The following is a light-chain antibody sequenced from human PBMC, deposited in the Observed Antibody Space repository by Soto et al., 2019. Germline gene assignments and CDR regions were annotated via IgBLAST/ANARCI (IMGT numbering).Light chain of an antibody. CDR2: DAS. V-gene: IGKV1-5*01. CDR3: QQYNDYIT. CDR1: QSISSW. Sequence: DIQMTQSPSTLSASVVDRVTITCRASQSISSWLAWYQQKPGKAPKLLIYDASSLESGVPSRFSGTGSETEFTLTVSSLQPDDSATYYCQQYNDYITFGQGTRLEIK. J-gene: IGKJ5*01.